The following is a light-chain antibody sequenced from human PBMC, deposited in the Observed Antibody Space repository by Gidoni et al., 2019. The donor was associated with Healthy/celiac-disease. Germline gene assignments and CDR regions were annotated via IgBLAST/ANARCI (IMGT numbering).Light chain of an antibody. V-gene: IGKV3-11*01. CDR2: DAS. CDR3: QHRSNWTYT. CDR1: QSVSSY. J-gene: IGKJ2*01. Sequence: ELVLTQSPATLSLSPGERATLSCRASQSVSSYLAWHQQKPGQAPRLLIYDASNRATGIPARFSGRGSGTDFTLTISSLEPEDFAVYYCQHRSNWTYTFGQGTKLEIK.